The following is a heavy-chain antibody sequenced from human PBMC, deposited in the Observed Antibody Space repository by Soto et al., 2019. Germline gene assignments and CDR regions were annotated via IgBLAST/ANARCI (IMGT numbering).Heavy chain of an antibody. D-gene: IGHD4-17*01. J-gene: IGHJ4*02. CDR3: SRGFGVTTSGVY. Sequence: QVQLQESGPGLVKPSQTLSLTCTVSGGSISSGDYYWSWIRQPPGQGLEWIGYIYYSGSTYYNPALKSRVTISVDTSKNQFSLKLSSVTAADAAVYYCSRGFGVTTSGVYWGQGTLVTVS. CDR2: IYYSGST. CDR1: GGSISSGDYY. V-gene: IGHV4-30-4*01.